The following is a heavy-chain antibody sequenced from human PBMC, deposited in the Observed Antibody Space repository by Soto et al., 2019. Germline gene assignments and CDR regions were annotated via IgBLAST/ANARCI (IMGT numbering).Heavy chain of an antibody. J-gene: IGHJ1*01. CDR2: INAGNGNT. D-gene: IGHD3-3*01. V-gene: IGHV1-3*01. Sequence: ASVKVSCKASGYTFTSYAMHWVRQAPGQRLEWMGWINAGNGNTKYSQKFQGRVTITRDTSASTAYMELSSLRSEDTAVYYCASGLITIFGVVIIFHDWGQATLVTVSS. CDR1: GYTFTSYA. CDR3: ASGLITIFGVVIIFHD.